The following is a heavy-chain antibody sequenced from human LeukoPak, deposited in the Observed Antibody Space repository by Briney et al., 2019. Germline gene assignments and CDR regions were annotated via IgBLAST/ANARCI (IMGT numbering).Heavy chain of an antibody. CDR1: GFTFSSYW. CDR3: ARPRGSWFAFDI. D-gene: IGHD6-13*01. V-gene: IGHV3-7*01. Sequence: GGSLRLSCVASGFTFSSYWMSWVRQAPGKGLEWVANIKQDGSEKYYADSVKGRFTISRDNAKNSLSLQMKSLRAEDTAVYYCARPRGSWFAFDIWGQGTMVTVSS. J-gene: IGHJ3*02. CDR2: IKQDGSEK.